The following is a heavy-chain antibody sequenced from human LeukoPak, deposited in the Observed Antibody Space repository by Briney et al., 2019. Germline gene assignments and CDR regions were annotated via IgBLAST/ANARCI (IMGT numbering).Heavy chain of an antibody. J-gene: IGHJ3*02. CDR1: GFTVSSSY. CDR3: ARGRSGGWYLDAFDI. CDR2: IYSGGST. Sequence: GGSLRLSCAASGFTVSSSYMNWVRQAPGKGLEWVSVIYSGGSTYYVDSVKGRFTISGDNSKNTLYLQMNSLRAEDTAVYYCARGRSGGWYLDAFDIWGQGTMVTVSS. V-gene: IGHV3-66*01. D-gene: IGHD6-19*01.